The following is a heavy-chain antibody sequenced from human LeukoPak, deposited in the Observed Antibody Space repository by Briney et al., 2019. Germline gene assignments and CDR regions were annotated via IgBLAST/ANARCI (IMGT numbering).Heavy chain of an antibody. CDR2: ITNNGDST. D-gene: IGHD1-26*01. Sequence: GGSLRLSCAASGFTFSTYPMHWVRQAPGKGLEYVSAITNNGDSTYHANSVKGRFTISRDNAKNSLYLQMNSLRAEDTAVYYCAREWDRGAFDIWGQGTMVTVSS. J-gene: IGHJ3*02. CDR1: GFTFSTYP. V-gene: IGHV3-64*01. CDR3: AREWDRGAFDI.